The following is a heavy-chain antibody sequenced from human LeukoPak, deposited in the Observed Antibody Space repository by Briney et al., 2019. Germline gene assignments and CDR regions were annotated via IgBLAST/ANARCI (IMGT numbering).Heavy chain of an antibody. CDR2: SIPILGIA. J-gene: IGHJ4*02. CDR3: ARLGYSSGWYSNFDY. V-gene: IGHV1-69*10. CDR1: GGTFSSYA. D-gene: IGHD6-19*01. Sequence: SVKVSCKASGGTFSSYAISWVRQAPGQGLEWMGRSIPILGIANYAQKFQGRVTITADKSTSTAYMELSSLRSEDTAVYYCARLGYSSGWYSNFDYWGQGTLVTVSS.